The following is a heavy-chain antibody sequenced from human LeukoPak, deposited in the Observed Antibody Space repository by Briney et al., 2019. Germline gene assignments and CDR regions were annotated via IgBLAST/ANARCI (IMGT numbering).Heavy chain of an antibody. D-gene: IGHD3-3*01. J-gene: IGHJ4*02. V-gene: IGHV3-9*01. Sequence: PGGSLRLSCAASGFTFDDYAMHWVRQAPGKGLEWVSGISWNSGSIGYADSVKGRFTISRDNAKNSLYLQMNGLRAEDTALYYCAKDSRFLEWLLPNFDYWGQGTLVTVSS. CDR1: GFTFDDYA. CDR2: ISWNSGSI. CDR3: AKDSRFLEWLLPNFDY.